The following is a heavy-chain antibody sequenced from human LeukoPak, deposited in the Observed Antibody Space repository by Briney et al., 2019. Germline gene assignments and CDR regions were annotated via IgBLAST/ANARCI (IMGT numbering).Heavy chain of an antibody. Sequence: QPGGSLRLSCAASGFTFSSYGMSWVRQAPGKGLEWVATIEQDGGEKYYVDSVKGRFTISRDNARNSLYLQMNSLRAEDTAVYYCAELGITMIGGVWGKGTTVTISS. J-gene: IGHJ6*04. V-gene: IGHV3-7*01. CDR1: GFTFSSYG. CDR2: IEQDGGEK. CDR3: AELGITMIGGV. D-gene: IGHD3-10*02.